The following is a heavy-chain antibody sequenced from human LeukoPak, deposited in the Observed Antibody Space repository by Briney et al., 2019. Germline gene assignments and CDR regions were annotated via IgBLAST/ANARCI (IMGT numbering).Heavy chain of an antibody. CDR3: ARDLLDYDVSTGLHHYYMDV. D-gene: IGHD3-9*01. CDR2: INGDGRNI. J-gene: IGHJ6*02. V-gene: IGHV3-74*01. CDR1: GFTFSSYW. Sequence: GGSLRLSCVASGFTFSSYWMHWVRQDTRKGLVWVARINGDGRNINYADSVRGRFTISRDNAKNTLYLQMNTLRVEDTAVYYCARDLLDYDVSTGLHHYYMDVWGQGTTVTVSS.